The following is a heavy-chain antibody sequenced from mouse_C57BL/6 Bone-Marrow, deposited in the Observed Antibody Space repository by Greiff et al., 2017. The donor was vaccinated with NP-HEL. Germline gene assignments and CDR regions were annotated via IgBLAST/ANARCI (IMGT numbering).Heavy chain of an antibody. Sequence: QLVESGPGLVKPSQSLSLTCSVTGYSITSGYYWNWIRQFPGNKLEWMGYISYDGSNNYNPSLKNRISITRDTSKNQFFLKLNSVTTEDTATYYCARGSTTFDYWGQGTTLTVSS. D-gene: IGHD1-1*01. CDR1: GYSITSGYY. J-gene: IGHJ2*01. CDR2: ISYDGSN. CDR3: ARGSTTFDY. V-gene: IGHV3-6*01.